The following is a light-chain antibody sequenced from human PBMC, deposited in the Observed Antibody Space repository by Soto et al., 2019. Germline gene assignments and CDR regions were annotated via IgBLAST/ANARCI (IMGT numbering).Light chain of an antibody. CDR1: QSVGNNF. CDR3: HQYATSPLS. J-gene: IGKJ4*01. V-gene: IGKV3-20*01. Sequence: EIVLTQSPGTLSLSPGERATLSCRASQSVGNNFLGWYQQKPGQPPRLLVFHASTRATGIPDRFSGGWSGADFTLIISRLEPEDFAVYYCHQYATSPLSFGGGTKVEIK. CDR2: HAS.